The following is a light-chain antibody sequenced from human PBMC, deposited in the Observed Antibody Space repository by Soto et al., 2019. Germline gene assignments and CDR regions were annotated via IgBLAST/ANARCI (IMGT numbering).Light chain of an antibody. Sequence: QSALTQPPSASGSPGQSVTISCTGTSSDVGGYNYVSWYQHHPGKAPKLMIYEVSKRPSGVPDRFSGAKSSNTASLTVSGLQAEDEADYYCSLHAGSKNVVFGGGTKLTVL. CDR2: EVS. CDR3: SLHAGSKNVV. CDR1: SSDVGGYNY. J-gene: IGLJ2*01. V-gene: IGLV2-8*01.